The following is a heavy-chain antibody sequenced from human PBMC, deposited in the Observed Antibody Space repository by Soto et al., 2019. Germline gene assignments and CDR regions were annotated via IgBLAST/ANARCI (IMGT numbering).Heavy chain of an antibody. CDR2: IYYSGST. CDR1: DGFVSSGSYY. V-gene: IGHV4-61*01. D-gene: IGHD4-17*01. Sequence: SETLSLTCTVYDGFVSSGSYYWSWIRKHPGKGLEWNGYIYYSGSTNYNPSLKSRVTISVDTSKNQFSLKLSSVTAADTAVYYCARVRPNYGDYAPAYYYYGMDVWGQGTTVTVSS. CDR3: ARVRPNYGDYAPAYYYYGMDV. J-gene: IGHJ6*02.